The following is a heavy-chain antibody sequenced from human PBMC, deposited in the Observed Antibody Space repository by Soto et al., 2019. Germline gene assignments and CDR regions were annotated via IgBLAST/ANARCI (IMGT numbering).Heavy chain of an antibody. CDR3: AKVLAVTFTPDY. D-gene: IGHD4-17*01. Sequence: GGSLRLSCAASGFTFYSYGMHWVRQAPGKGLEWVAVITTDGSKTEYADSVKGRFTISRDNSKNTLYLQMNSLRAEDTAVYYCAKVLAVTFTPDYWGQGTLVTVSS. CDR1: GFTFYSYG. CDR2: ITTDGSKT. V-gene: IGHV3-30*18. J-gene: IGHJ4*02.